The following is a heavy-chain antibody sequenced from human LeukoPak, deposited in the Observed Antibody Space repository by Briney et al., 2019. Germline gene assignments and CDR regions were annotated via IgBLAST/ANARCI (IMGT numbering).Heavy chain of an antibody. CDR1: GFTFSTYA. CDR2: IAYDGSNK. J-gene: IGHJ4*02. Sequence: VGSLRLSCAASGFTFSTYAMHWVRQAPGKGLEWGAVIAYDGSNKYYADSVKGRFTISRDNSKNTMYLQMNSLRAEDTAVYYCVKDQGGSDGWHNGDYWGQGTLVTVSS. D-gene: IGHD5-24*01. V-gene: IGHV3-30-3*01. CDR3: VKDQGGSDGWHNGDY.